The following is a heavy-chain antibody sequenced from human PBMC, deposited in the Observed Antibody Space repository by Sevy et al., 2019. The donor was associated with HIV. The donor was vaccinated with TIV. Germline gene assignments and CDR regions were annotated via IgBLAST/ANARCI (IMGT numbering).Heavy chain of an antibody. Sequence: GSLRLSCVASGFTFSSYNMNWVRQAPGKGLEWVSSISSSSSYVYHADSVKGRFTISRDTAKNSLYLQMNSLRAEDTAVYYCAKWDADRRWFFDYWGQGTLVTVSS. V-gene: IGHV3-21*06. J-gene: IGHJ4*02. CDR3: AKWDADRRWFFDY. CDR2: ISSSSSYV. D-gene: IGHD1-26*01. CDR1: GFTFSSYN.